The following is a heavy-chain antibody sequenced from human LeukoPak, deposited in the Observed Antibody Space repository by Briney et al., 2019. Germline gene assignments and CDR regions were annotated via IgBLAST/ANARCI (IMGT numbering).Heavy chain of an antibody. V-gene: IGHV4-59*01. CDR3: ARDSPRLYYDSSGYPT. Sequence: PSETLSLTCIVSGASISSYYWSWIRQPPEKGLEWIGDIYYSGSTNYNPSLKSRVTISVDTSKNQFSLKLSSVTAADTAVYYCARDSPRLYYDSSGYPTWGQGTLVTVSS. D-gene: IGHD3-22*01. CDR2: IYYSGST. CDR1: GASISSYY. J-gene: IGHJ5*02.